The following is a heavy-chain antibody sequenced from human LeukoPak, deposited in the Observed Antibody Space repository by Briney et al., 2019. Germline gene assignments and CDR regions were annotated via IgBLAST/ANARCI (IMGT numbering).Heavy chain of an antibody. V-gene: IGHV3-23*01. CDR3: AKGRYYYDGSGYSLDY. J-gene: IGHJ4*02. D-gene: IGHD3-22*01. Sequence: PGGSLRLSCAASGLTFSSYSMSWVRQAPGKGLEWVSGISGSGVSTYYADSVKGRFTISRDNSKNTLYVQMNSLRAEDTALYYCAKGRYYYDGSGYSLDYWGQGTLVTVSS. CDR1: GLTFSSYS. CDR2: ISGSGVST.